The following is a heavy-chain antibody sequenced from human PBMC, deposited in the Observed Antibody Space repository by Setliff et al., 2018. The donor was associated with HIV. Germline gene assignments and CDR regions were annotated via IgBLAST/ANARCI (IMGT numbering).Heavy chain of an antibody. Sequence: PSETLSLTCTVSGDSISGNYYWAWIRQPPGKGLEWIATVFSGGSSKYNPSLWSRVTISVGTSKNQFYLKMDPVTAADTAFYYCARYGPASVIWFGYLGYWGPGMSVTVSS. D-gene: IGHD3-10*01. CDR1: GDSISGNYY. J-gene: IGHJ4*02. V-gene: IGHV4-39*01. CDR2: VFSGGSS. CDR3: ARYGPASVIWFGYLGY.